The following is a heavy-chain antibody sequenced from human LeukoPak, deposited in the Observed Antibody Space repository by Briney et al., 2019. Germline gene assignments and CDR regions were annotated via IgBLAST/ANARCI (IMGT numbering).Heavy chain of an antibody. Sequence: PSETLSLTCAVYGVSFSGYYWSWIRQPPGKGLEWIGEINHSGSTNYNPSLKSRVTIPVDTSKNQFSLKLSSVTAADTAVYYCARRRSTIFSPHAFDSWGQGTMVTVSS. CDR1: GVSFSGYY. CDR3: ARRRSTIFSPHAFDS. V-gene: IGHV4-34*01. CDR2: INHSGST. J-gene: IGHJ3*02. D-gene: IGHD3-9*01.